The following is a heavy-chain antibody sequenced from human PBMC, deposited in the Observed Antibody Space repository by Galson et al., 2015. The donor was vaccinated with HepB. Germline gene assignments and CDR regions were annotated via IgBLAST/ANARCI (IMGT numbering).Heavy chain of an antibody. Sequence: SLRLSCAASGFTFGSYWMTWVRQAPGKGLEWVANINEGGSEKQYLNSVKDRFTIFRDNAQNSLYLQMNSLTAADTAVYYCARAQNYRDNVLNFCRWGRGALVIVAS. D-gene: IGHD4-17*01. J-gene: IGHJ2*01. CDR2: INEGGSEK. CDR3: ARAQNYRDNVLNFCR. V-gene: IGHV3-7*01. CDR1: GFTFGSYW.